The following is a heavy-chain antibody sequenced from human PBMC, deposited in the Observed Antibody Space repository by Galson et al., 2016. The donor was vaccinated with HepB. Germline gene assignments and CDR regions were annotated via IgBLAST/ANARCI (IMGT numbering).Heavy chain of an antibody. J-gene: IGHJ6*02. CDR1: GFSFGDYG. V-gene: IGHV3-49*03. CDR2: IRTKAYGGTT. D-gene: IGHD2-2*01. Sequence: SLRLSCAASGFSFGDYGMSWFRQAPGKGMEWVGFIRTKAYGGTTEYAASVKGRFTISRDDSKNIAYLQMNSLINEDTAVYYCTRDPLGYCSSTSCHAPYSYYALDVWGQGTTVTVSS. CDR3: TRDPLGYCSSTSCHAPYSYYALDV.